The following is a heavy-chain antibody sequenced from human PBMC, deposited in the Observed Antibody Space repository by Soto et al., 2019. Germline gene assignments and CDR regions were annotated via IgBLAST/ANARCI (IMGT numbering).Heavy chain of an antibody. CDR3: ARGQGAEWRVGWVYYFDY. Sequence: SETLSLTCTVSGGSISSGGYYWSWIRQHPGKGLEWIGYIYYSGSTYYNPSLKSRVTISVDTSKNQFSLKLSSVTAADTAVYYCARGQGAEWRVGWVYYFDYWGQGTLVTVSS. J-gene: IGHJ4*02. V-gene: IGHV4-31*03. D-gene: IGHD3-3*01. CDR2: IYYSGST. CDR1: GGSISSGGYY.